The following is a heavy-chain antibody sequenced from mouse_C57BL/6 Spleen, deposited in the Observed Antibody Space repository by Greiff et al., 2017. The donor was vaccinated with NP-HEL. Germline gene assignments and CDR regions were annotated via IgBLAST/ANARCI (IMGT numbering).Heavy chain of an antibody. CDR1: GFTFNTYA. Sequence: EVQVVESGGGLVQPKGSLKLSCAASGFTFNTYAMHWVRQAPGKGLEWVARIRSKSSNYATYYADSVKDRFTISRDDSQSMLYLQMNNLKTEDTAMYYCVRAEDYYGSSYGFAYWGQGTLVTVSA. V-gene: IGHV10-3*01. CDR3: VRAEDYYGSSYGFAY. J-gene: IGHJ3*01. D-gene: IGHD1-1*01. CDR2: IRSKSSNYAT.